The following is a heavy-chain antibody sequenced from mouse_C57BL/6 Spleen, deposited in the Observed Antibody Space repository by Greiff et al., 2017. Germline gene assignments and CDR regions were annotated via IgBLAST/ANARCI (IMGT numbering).Heavy chain of an antibody. Sequence: VQLQQSGTELVKPGASVKLSCKASGYTFTSYWMHWVKQRPGQGLEWIGNINPSNGGTNYNEKFKSKATLTVDKSSSTAYMQLSSLTSEDSAVXYCARGNPRYYAMDYWGQGTSVTVSS. CDR1: GYTFTSYW. J-gene: IGHJ4*01. CDR3: ARGNPRYYAMDY. V-gene: IGHV1-53*01. CDR2: INPSNGGT.